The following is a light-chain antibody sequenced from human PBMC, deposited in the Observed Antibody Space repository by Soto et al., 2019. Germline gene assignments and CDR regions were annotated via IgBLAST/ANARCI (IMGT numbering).Light chain of an antibody. CDR1: QSVSSSY. CDR3: QQYGTTPWT. V-gene: IGKV3-20*01. J-gene: IGKJ1*01. Sequence: IVLTQSLGTLSLSPVQRSLLLCRTSQSVSSSYLAWYQQKPGQAPRLLIYGASSRATGIPDRFSGSGSGTDFTLTISRLKPEDFAVYYCQQYGTTPWTFGQGTKV. CDR2: GAS.